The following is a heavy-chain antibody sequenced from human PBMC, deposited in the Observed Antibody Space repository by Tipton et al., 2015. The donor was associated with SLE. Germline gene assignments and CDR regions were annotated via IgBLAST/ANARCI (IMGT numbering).Heavy chain of an antibody. J-gene: IGHJ4*02. Sequence: SLRLSCAASGFTFSSYGMHWVRQAPGKGLEWVAVIWYDGSNKYYADSVKGRFTISRDNSKNTLYLQMNSLRAEDTAVYYCARGGYYDILTGYYTPPFEYWGQGTLVTVSS. V-gene: IGHV3-33*08. CDR3: ARGGYYDILTGYYTPPFEY. CDR1: GFTFSSYG. D-gene: IGHD3-9*01. CDR2: IWYDGSNK.